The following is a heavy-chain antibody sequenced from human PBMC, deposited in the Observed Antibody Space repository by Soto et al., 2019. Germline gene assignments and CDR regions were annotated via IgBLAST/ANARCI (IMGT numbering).Heavy chain of an antibody. V-gene: IGHV1-2*04. CDR2: INPISGGT. CDR3: ARDLSIAALVYYGMDV. Sequence: ASVKVSCKASGYTFTGYYMHWVRQAPGQGLEWMGWINPISGGTNSAQKFQGWVTMTRDTSISTAYMELSRLRSDDTAVYYCARDLSIAALVYYGMDVWGQGTTVTVSS. J-gene: IGHJ6*02. CDR1: GYTFTGYY. D-gene: IGHD6-6*01.